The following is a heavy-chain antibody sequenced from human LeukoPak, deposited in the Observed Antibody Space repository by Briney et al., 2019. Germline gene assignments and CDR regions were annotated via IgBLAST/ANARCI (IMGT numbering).Heavy chain of an antibody. CDR3: AREGPHDIVVVPAAIHAFDI. D-gene: IGHD2-2*01. V-gene: IGHV4-38-2*02. CDR1: GYSISSGYY. J-gene: IGHJ3*02. CDR2: IYHSGST. Sequence: SETLSLTCAVSGYSISSGYYWGWLRQPPGKGLEWIGSIYHSGSTYYNPSLKSRVTISVDTSKNQFSLKLSSVTAADTAVYYCAREGPHDIVVVPAAIHAFDIWGQETMVTVSS.